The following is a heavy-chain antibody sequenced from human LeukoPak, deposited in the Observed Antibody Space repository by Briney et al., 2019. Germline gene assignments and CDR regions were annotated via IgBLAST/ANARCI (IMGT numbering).Heavy chain of an antibody. CDR3: AKSRLSGINDAFDI. D-gene: IGHD3-3*01. CDR2: ISGSAVIT. J-gene: IGHJ3*02. V-gene: IGHV3-23*01. CDR1: GLTFSTFG. Sequence: GGSLRLSCAASGLTFSTFGMTWVRQAPGKGLEWVSAISGSAVITFYADSVKGRFTISRDNSKNTLYLQMNSLRAEDTALYYCAKSRLSGINDAFDIWGQGTMVTVSS.